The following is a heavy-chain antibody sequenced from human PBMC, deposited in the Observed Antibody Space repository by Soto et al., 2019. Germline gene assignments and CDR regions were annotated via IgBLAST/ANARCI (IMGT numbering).Heavy chain of an antibody. V-gene: IGHV3-15*07. CDR1: GFNFINAW. CDR2: IKSKTDGGTT. D-gene: IGHD1-26*01. CDR3: SALGV. Sequence: EVQLVESGGGLVEPGGSLRLSCAASGFNFINAWMHWVRQAPGKGLEWVGRIKSKTDGGTTDYDAPVKGRFIISRDDSNNTLSLQINRLKMKNTAVYYCSALGVWGQGTTVTVSS. J-gene: IGHJ6*02.